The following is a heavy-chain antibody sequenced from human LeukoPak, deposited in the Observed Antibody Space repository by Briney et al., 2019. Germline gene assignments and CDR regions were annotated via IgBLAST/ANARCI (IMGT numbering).Heavy chain of an antibody. CDR3: AKGCGGNCYSFSA. CDR2: IGGPGGST. V-gene: IGHV3-23*01. Sequence: GGSLRLSCAASGFTFSGYSMNWVRQAPGKGLEWVSSIGGPGGSTYYAESAKGRFTISRDNSKSTLYLQLNSLGAEDTALYYCAKGCGGNCYSFSAWGQGTLVTVSS. J-gene: IGHJ5*02. D-gene: IGHD2-15*01. CDR1: GFTFSGYS.